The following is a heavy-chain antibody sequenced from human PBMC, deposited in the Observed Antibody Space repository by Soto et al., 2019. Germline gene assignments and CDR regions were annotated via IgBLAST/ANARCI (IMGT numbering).Heavy chain of an antibody. CDR1: GFTFSSYA. V-gene: IGHV3-23*01. D-gene: IGHD6-6*01. CDR3: AKGGLPYPYSSSSIY. J-gene: IGHJ4*02. Sequence: PGGSLRLSCAASGFTFSSYAMTWVRQAPGKGLEWVSGISGSGETTYYADSVKGRFTVSRDNSKNTLYLQMNSLGAEDTAVYYCAKGGLPYPYSSSSIYWGQGTLVTVSS. CDR2: ISGSGETT.